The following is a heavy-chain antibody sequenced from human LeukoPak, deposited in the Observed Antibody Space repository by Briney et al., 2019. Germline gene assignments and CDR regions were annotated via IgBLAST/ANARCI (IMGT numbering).Heavy chain of an antibody. CDR2: IKHDESEK. J-gene: IGHJ4*02. V-gene: IGHV3-7*01. Sequence: PGGSLRLSCAASGFSFNSDWMDWVRQAPGKGLEWVANIKHDESEKNYLDSVKGRFTISRDNAQNSLYLQMNGLRVEDTAVYYCARDRGSYDYWGQGTLVTVSS. CDR3: ARDRGSYDY. D-gene: IGHD1-26*01. CDR1: GFSFNSDW.